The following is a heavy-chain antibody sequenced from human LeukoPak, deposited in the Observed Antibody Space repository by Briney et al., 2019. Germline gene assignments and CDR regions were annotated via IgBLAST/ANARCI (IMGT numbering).Heavy chain of an antibody. CDR3: ARDMEMATISGIDY. D-gene: IGHD5-24*01. CDR1: GGTFSSYA. CDR2: IIPIFGTA. Sequence: ASVKVSCKASGGTFSSYAISWVRQAPGQGLEWMGGIIPIFGTANYAQKFQGRVTITADESTSTAYMELSSLRSEDTAVYYCARDMEMATISGIDYWGQGTLVTVSS. J-gene: IGHJ4*02. V-gene: IGHV1-69*13.